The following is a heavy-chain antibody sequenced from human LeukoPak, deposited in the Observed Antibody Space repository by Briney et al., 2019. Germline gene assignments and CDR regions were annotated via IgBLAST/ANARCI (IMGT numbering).Heavy chain of an antibody. D-gene: IGHD5-18*01. J-gene: IGHJ4*02. CDR2: INPNSGNT. CDR1: GYSFTSYW. V-gene: IGHV1-8*02. Sequence: GESLKISCKGSGYSFTSYWIGWVRQMPGKGLEWMGWINPNSGNTGYAQKFQGRVTMTRNTSISTAYMELSSLRSEDTAVYYCARGRTAMVKRREFDYWGQGTLVTVSS. CDR3: ARGRTAMVKRREFDY.